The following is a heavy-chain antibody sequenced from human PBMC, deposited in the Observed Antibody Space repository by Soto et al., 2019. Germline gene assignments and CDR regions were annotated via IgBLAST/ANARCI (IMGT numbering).Heavy chain of an antibody. CDR1: GYSFTSYW. D-gene: IGHD3-22*01. Sequence: LKISCKGSGYSFTSYWIGWVRQMPGKGLEWMGIIYPGDSDTRYSPSFQGQVTISTDKSISTAYLQWSSLKASDTAMYYCARCDYYDSSGYYLLDYWGQGTLVTVSS. CDR2: IYPGDSDT. CDR3: ARCDYYDSSGYYLLDY. J-gene: IGHJ4*02. V-gene: IGHV5-51*01.